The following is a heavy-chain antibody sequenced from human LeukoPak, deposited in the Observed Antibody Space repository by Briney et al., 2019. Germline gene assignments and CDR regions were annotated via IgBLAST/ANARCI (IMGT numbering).Heavy chain of an antibody. CDR1: GGSISSSSYY. Sequence: PSETLSLTCTVSGGSISSSSYYWGWIRQPPGKGLEWIGSIYYSGSTFYNPSLKSRVTISVDTSKNLFSLKLSSVTAADTAVYYCARAGLERRLGNWFDPWGQGTLVTVSS. D-gene: IGHD1-1*01. CDR2: IYYSGST. V-gene: IGHV4-39*07. CDR3: ARAGLERRLGNWFDP. J-gene: IGHJ5*02.